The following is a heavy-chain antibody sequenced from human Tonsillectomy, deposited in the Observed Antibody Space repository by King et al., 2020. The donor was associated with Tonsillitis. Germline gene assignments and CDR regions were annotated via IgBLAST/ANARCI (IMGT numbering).Heavy chain of an antibody. J-gene: IGHJ4*02. D-gene: IGHD4/OR15-4a*01. CDR3: ARGPYGESGGSVGY. Sequence: VQLVESGGGLVQPGGSLRLSCAVSGFIFSSYSMNWVRQAPGKGLGWISYIDKSSDTIHYADSVKGRFIISRDNAKNSLYLQMNGLRAEDTAVSYCARGPYGESGGSVGYWGQGTLVAVSS. V-gene: IGHV3-48*01. CDR1: GFIFSSYS. CDR2: IDKSSDTI.